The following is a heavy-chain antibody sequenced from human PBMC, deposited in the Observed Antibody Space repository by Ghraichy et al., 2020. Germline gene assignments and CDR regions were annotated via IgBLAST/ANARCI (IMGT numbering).Heavy chain of an antibody. CDR1: GFTFSSYA. CDR2: ISGSGGST. D-gene: IGHD1-7*01. CDR3: AKDSAEVTGTTHSDY. Sequence: GGSLRLSCAASGFTFSSYAMSWVRQAPGKGLEWVSAISGSGGSTYYADSVKGRFTISRDNSKNTLYLQMNSLRAEDTAVYYCAKDSAEVTGTTHSDYWGQGTLVTVST. V-gene: IGHV3-23*01. J-gene: IGHJ4*02.